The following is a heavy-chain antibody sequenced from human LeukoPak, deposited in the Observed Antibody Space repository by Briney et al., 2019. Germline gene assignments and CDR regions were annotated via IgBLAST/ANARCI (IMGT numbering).Heavy chain of an antibody. J-gene: IGHJ4*02. Sequence: ASVKVSCKASGYTFTSYYIHWVRQAPGQGLEWMGIINPSGGSTSYAQKFQGRVTMTRETSTSTVYMELSSMRSEDTAVYYCARDVENYDFWSGIDYWGQGTLVTVS. D-gene: IGHD3-3*01. CDR2: INPSGGST. CDR3: ARDVENYDFWSGIDY. CDR1: GYTFTSYY. V-gene: IGHV1-46*01.